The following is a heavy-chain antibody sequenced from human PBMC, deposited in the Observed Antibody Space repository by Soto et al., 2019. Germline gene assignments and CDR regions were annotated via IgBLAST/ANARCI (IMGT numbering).Heavy chain of an antibody. J-gene: IGHJ5*02. D-gene: IGHD3-16*01. CDR1: GYTFTSYY. Sequence: GASVKVSCKASGYTFTSYYMHWVRQAPRQGLEWMGIINPSGGSTSYAQKFQGRVTMTRDTSTSTVYMELSSLRSEDTAVYYCSAFGGANNWFDPWGQGTLVTVSS. V-gene: IGHV1-46*01. CDR2: INPSGGST. CDR3: SAFGGANNWFDP.